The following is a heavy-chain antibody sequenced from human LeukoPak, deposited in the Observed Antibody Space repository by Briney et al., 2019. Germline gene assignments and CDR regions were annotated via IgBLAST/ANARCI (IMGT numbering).Heavy chain of an antibody. Sequence: GGSLRLSRAASGFTFSDYYMSWIRQAPGKGLEWVSYISSSGSYTNYADSVKGRFTISRDNAKNSLYLQMNSLRAEDTAVYFCARDSGYYDRVHDYWGQGTLVTVSS. V-gene: IGHV3-11*05. CDR3: ARDSGYYDRVHDY. CDR1: GFTFSDYY. D-gene: IGHD3-22*01. CDR2: ISSSGSYT. J-gene: IGHJ4*02.